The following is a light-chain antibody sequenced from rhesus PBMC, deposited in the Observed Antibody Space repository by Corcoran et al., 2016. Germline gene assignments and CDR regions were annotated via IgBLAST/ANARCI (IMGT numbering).Light chain of an antibody. Sequence: EIVLTQSPATLSLSPGERATLSCRASQSVSSSLAWYQQKPGQAPRLLIYDASSRAPGIPDRFSGSGAGTDFTITISSLEPEDVGVYYCQQYSNWPWTFGQGTKVEIK. CDR3: QQYSNWPWT. J-gene: IGKJ1*01. V-gene: IGKV3-35*01. CDR2: DAS. CDR1: QSVSSS.